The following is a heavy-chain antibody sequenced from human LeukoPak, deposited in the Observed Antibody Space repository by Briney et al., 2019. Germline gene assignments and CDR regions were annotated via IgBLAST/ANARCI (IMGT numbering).Heavy chain of an antibody. D-gene: IGHD2-15*01. Sequence: GGSLRLSCAASGFTFSSYAMSWVRQAPGKGLEWVSAISGSGGSTYYADSVKGRFTISRDNSKNTLYLQMNSLRAEDTAVYYCASTLYCSGGSCLRYYYYGMDVWGQGTTATVSS. CDR3: ASTLYCSGGSCLRYYYYGMDV. CDR2: ISGSGGST. J-gene: IGHJ6*02. V-gene: IGHV3-23*01. CDR1: GFTFSSYA.